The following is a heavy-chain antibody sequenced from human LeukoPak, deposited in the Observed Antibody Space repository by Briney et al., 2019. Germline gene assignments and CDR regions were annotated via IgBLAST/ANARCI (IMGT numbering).Heavy chain of an antibody. J-gene: IGHJ4*02. D-gene: IGHD3-22*01. CDR1: GFTFSSYS. CDR3: ARDADYYDSSGYLDY. CDR2: ISSSSSYI. V-gene: IGHV3-21*01. Sequence: GGSLRLSCAASGFTFSSYSMNWVRQAPGKGLEWVSSISSSSSYIYYADSVKGRFTISRDNSKNTLYLQMNSLRAEDTAVYYCARDADYYDSSGYLDYWGQGALVTVSS.